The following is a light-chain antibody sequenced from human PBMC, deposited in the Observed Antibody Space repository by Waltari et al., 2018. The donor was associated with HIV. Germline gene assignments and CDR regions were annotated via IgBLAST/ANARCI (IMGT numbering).Light chain of an antibody. V-gene: IGLV3-25*03. J-gene: IGLJ3*02. CDR2: KAD. CDR1: ALPKQF. CDR3: ESADDSGDHWV. Sequence: SYELTQPPSVSVSPGQTARITCSGDALPKQFAYWYQQKAGQAPLMVIYKADKRPSGIPDRFSGSMSGTTVTLIISGVQPEDEADYYCESADDSGDHWVFGGGTKLSVL.